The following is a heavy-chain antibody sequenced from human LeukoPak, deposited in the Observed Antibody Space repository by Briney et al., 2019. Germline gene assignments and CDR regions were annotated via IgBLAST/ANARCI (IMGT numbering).Heavy chain of an antibody. Sequence: PSETLSLTCTVSGGSISSSSYYWGWIRQPPGKGLEWIGSIYYSGSTYYNPSLKSRVTISVDTSKNQFSLKLSSVTAADTAVYYCARQHIVVVTASGAFDIWGQGTMVTVSS. J-gene: IGHJ3*02. CDR3: ARQHIVVVTASGAFDI. CDR1: GGSISSSSYY. V-gene: IGHV4-39*01. CDR2: IYYSGST. D-gene: IGHD2-21*02.